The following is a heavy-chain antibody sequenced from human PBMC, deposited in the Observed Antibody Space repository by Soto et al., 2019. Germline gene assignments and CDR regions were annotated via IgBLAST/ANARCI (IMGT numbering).Heavy chain of an antibody. CDR2: ISPNSGAT. CDR3: VREMWTRSGPQNFFDY. Sequence: QVQLVQSEGELRQPGASVTVSCRASGYTFTSYGIIWVRQAPGQGLEWMGYISPNSGATTYAQNLQGRLTLTTDTSRSTAYMELRSQSSDDTAIYDFVREMWTRSGPQNFFDYWGLGALVTVSS. V-gene: IGHV1-18*01. J-gene: IGHJ4*02. CDR1: GYTFTSYG. D-gene: IGHD6-25*01.